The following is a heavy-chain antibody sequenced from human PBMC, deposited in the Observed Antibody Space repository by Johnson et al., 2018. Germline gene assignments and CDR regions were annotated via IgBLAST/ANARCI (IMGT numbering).Heavy chain of an antibody. Sequence: VQLVQSGGSVVRPGGSLRLSCVVSGFSFDDYGMTWVHQAPGKGLEWVSDINWNGDSTNYADSVKGGFTLSRDNAKNSLYLQMNSLRAEDTALYYCARDRSYDVSGTYFSRMDVWGQGTTVTVSS. J-gene: IGHJ6*02. CDR2: INWNGDST. CDR1: GFSFDDYG. V-gene: IGHV3-20*04. CDR3: ARDRSYDVSGTYFSRMDV. D-gene: IGHD3-10*01.